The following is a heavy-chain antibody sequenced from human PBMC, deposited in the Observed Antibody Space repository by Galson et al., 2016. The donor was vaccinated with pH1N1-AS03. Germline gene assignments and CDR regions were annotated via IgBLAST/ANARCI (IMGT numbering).Heavy chain of an antibody. CDR2: INEVGSEK. CDR1: GNTFSSYW. Sequence: SLRLSCAASGNTFSSYWMTWVRQAPGKGLECVGCINEVGSEKYYVDSMKGRFTISRDKAKNSLYLQMNSLIAEETAVYYCARKDDDLGSVDFWGQGTLVTVSS. V-gene: IGHV3-7*03. D-gene: IGHD1-1*01. CDR3: ARKDDDLGSVDF. J-gene: IGHJ4*02.